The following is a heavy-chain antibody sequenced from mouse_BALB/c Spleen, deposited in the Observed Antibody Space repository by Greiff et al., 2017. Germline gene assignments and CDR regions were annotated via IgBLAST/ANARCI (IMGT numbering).Heavy chain of an antibody. V-gene: IGHV2-9*02. Sequence: QVQLQQSGPGLVAPSQSLSITCTVSGFSLTSYGVHWVRQPPGKGLEWLGVIWAGGSKNYNSALMSRRSISKDNSKSQVFLKMNSLQTDDTAMYYCARDRTGSYFDYWGQGTTLTVSS. J-gene: IGHJ2*01. CDR3: ARDRTGSYFDY. CDR2: IWAGGSK. D-gene: IGHD4-1*01. CDR1: GFSLTSYG.